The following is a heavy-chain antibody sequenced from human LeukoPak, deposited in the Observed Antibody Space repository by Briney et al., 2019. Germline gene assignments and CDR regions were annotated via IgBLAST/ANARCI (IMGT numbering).Heavy chain of an antibody. CDR1: GFTFSSYA. D-gene: IGHD1/OR15-1a*01. CDR3: AKAGTTTISYFDY. CDR2: ISGSGTTT. J-gene: IGHJ4*02. V-gene: IGHV3-23*01. Sequence: GGSLRLSCAASGFTFSSYAMTWVRQTPGEGLDWVSAISGSGTTTYTADSVKGRFTISRDNSKNTLYLQVNSLRAEDTAVYYCAKAGTTTISYFDYWGQGTLVTVSS.